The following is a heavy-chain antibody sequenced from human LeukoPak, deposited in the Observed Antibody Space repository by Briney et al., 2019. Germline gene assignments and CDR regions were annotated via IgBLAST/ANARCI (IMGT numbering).Heavy chain of an antibody. Sequence: GGSLRLSCEVCGFTLRSYAIHWVRQAPGKGLQWVAFISYDAAVKYYADSVRGRFTVSRDNSKNTLSLQMNSLRPENTAVYYCARDFSTWYSIDYWGRGTLVTVSS. V-gene: IGHV3-30-3*01. J-gene: IGHJ4*02. CDR2: ISYDAAVK. D-gene: IGHD2-15*01. CDR1: GFTLRSYA. CDR3: ARDFSTWYSIDY.